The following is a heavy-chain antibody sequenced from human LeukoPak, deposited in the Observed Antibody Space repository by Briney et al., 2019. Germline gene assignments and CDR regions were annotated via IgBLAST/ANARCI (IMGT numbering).Heavy chain of an antibody. CDR3: ARQFRDSSGYYSYYFDY. CDR2: IYPGDSET. J-gene: IGHJ4*02. D-gene: IGHD3-22*01. V-gene: IGHV5-51*01. CDR1: GYSFSNYW. Sequence: EESLKISFKGSGYSFSNYWIVWVRQTPGKGLEWMGVIYPGDSETRYSPSFQGQVTISADKSISTAYLQWSSLKASDTAMYYCARQFRDSSGYYSYYFDYWGQGTLVTVSS.